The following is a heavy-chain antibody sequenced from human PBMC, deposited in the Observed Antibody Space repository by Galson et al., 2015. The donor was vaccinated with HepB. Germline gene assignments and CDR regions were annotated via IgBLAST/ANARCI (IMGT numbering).Heavy chain of an antibody. CDR2: TYYRSKWYN. D-gene: IGHD6-13*01. CDR1: GDSVSSNSAA. V-gene: IGHV6-1*01. J-gene: IGHJ3*02. Sequence: CAISGDSVSSNSAAWNWIRQSPSRGLEWLGRTYYRSKWYNDYAVSVKSRITINPDTSKNQFSLQLNSVTPEDTAVYYCAREEYSSSWYSLKYAFDIWGQGTMVTVSS. CDR3: AREEYSSSWYSLKYAFDI.